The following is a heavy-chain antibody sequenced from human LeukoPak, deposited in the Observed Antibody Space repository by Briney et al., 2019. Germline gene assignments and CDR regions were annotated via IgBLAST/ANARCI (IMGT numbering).Heavy chain of an antibody. V-gene: IGHV4-59*12. CDR1: GDSISSYY. J-gene: IGHJ4*02. D-gene: IGHD6-19*01. Sequence: SETLSLTCTVSGDSISSYYWSWIRQPTGKGLEWIGYIYYTGSTNYNPSLKSRVTISVDTSKNQFSLRLSSVTAADTAVYYCARDSVADDCWGQGTLVTVSS. CDR3: ARDSVADDC. CDR2: IYYTGST.